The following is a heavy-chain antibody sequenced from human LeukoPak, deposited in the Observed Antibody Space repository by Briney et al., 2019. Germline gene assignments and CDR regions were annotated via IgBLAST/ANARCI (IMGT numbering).Heavy chain of an antibody. Sequence: ASVKVSCKASGGTFSSYAISWVRQAPGQGLEWMGRIIPIFGTANYAQKFQGRVTITTDESTSTAYMELSSLRSEDTAVYYCAVLGGGSRDYWGQGTLVTVSS. V-gene: IGHV1-69*05. CDR1: GGTFSSYA. J-gene: IGHJ4*02. CDR3: AVLGGGSRDY. CDR2: IIPIFGTA. D-gene: IGHD3-16*01.